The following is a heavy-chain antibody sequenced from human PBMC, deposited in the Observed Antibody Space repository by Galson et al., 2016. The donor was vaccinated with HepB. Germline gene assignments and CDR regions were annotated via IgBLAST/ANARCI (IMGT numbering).Heavy chain of an antibody. V-gene: IGHV3-30*18. CDR2: ISYDGGNK. CDR3: AKNDILAGYSAFDY. Sequence: SLRLSCAASGFIFTNYGMHWVRQAPGKGLEWVAVISYDGGNKYYADSVKGRFTISRDNSEKTVYLQMNSLRGEDTAVYYCAKNDILAGYSAFDYWGEGILVTVSS. J-gene: IGHJ4*02. D-gene: IGHD3-9*01. CDR1: GFIFTNYG.